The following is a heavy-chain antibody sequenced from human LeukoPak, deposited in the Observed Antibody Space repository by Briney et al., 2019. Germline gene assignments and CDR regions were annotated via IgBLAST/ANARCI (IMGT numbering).Heavy chain of an antibody. D-gene: IGHD2-2*02. V-gene: IGHV4-34*01. CDR2: INHSGST. CDR3: ARGGYCSSTSCYIVSWFDP. CDR1: GGSFSGYY. J-gene: IGHJ5*02. Sequence: SETLSLTCAVYGGSFSGYYWSWIRQPPGKGLEWIGEINHSGSTNYNPSLKSRVTISVDTSKNQFSLRLSSVTAADTAVYYCARGGYCSSTSCYIVSWFDPWGQGTLVTVSS.